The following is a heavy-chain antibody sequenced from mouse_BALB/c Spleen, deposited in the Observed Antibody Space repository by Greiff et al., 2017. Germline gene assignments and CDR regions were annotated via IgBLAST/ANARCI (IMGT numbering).Heavy chain of an antibody. Sequence: DVQLVESGGGLVKLGGSLKLSCAASGFTFSSYYMSWVRQTPEKRLELVAAINSNGGSTYYPDTVKGRFTISRDNAKNTLYLQMSSLKSEDTALYYCARQALDYYGSSHYYAMDYWGQGTSVTVSS. CDR2: INSNGGST. V-gene: IGHV5-6-2*01. J-gene: IGHJ4*01. CDR3: ARQALDYYGSSHYYAMDY. CDR1: GFTFSSYY. D-gene: IGHD1-1*01.